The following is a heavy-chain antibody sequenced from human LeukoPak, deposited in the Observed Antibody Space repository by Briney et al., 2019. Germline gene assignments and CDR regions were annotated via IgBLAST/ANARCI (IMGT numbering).Heavy chain of an antibody. D-gene: IGHD4-23*01. CDR1: GGTFSSYA. Sequence: ASVKVSCKASGGTFSSYAISWVRQAPGQGLEWMGWINTNIGYPTYAQGFTGRFVFSLDTSVRTAYLQMSSLKAGDTAVYYCARGTYGGNSGDTFDIWGQGTMVTVSS. CDR2: INTNIGYP. CDR3: ARGTYGGNSGDTFDI. V-gene: IGHV7-4-1*02. J-gene: IGHJ3*02.